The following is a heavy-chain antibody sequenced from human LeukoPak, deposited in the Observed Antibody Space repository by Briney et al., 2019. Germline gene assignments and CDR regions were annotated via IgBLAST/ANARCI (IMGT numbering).Heavy chain of an antibody. Sequence: GGSLRLSCAASGFTFSSYAMHWVRQAPGKGLEYVSAISSNGGSTYYANSVKGRFTISRDNSKNTLYLQMGSLRAEDMAVYYCAKEGQWLVHEYYFDYWGQGTLVTVSS. CDR1: GFTFSSYA. D-gene: IGHD6-19*01. CDR3: AKEGQWLVHEYYFDY. CDR2: ISSNGGST. V-gene: IGHV3-64*01. J-gene: IGHJ4*02.